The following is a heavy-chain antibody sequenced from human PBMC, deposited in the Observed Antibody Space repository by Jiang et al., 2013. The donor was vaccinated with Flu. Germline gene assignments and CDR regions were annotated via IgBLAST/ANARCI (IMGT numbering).Heavy chain of an antibody. V-gene: IGHV1-46*01. J-gene: IGHJ4*02. CDR1: GYTFTRYY. CDR2: INSSGGST. CDR3: ARDFYDSGSYSDY. D-gene: IGHD3-10*01. Sequence: CKASGYTFTRYYIHWVRQAPGQGLEWMGIINSSGGSTKYAAKFQGRVTMTTDTSTSTVYMFLSSLTSEDTAVYYCARDFYDSGSYSDYWGQGTLVTVSS.